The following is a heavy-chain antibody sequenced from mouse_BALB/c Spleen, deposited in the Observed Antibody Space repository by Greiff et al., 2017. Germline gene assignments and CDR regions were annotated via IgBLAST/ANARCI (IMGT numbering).Heavy chain of an antibody. CDR1: GFNIKDTY. Sequence: VQLQQSGAELVKPGASVKLSCTASGFNIKDTYMHWVKQRPEQGLEWIGRIDPANGNTKYDPKFQGKATITADTSSNTAYLQLSSLTSEDTAVYYCARGSSSGYLYYYAMDHWGQGTSVTVSS. CDR3: ARGSSSGYLYYYAMDH. CDR2: IDPANGNT. D-gene: IGHD3-1*01. J-gene: IGHJ4*01. V-gene: IGHV14-3*02.